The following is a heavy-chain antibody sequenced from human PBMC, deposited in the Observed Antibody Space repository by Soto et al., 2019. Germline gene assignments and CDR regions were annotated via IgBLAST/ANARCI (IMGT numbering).Heavy chain of an antibody. V-gene: IGHV3-7*03. CDR3: ARDTDPSVYFDY. CDR1: GFTFSSYW. J-gene: IGHJ4*02. Sequence: GGSLRLSCAASGFTFSSYWMSWVRQAPGKGLEWVANIKQDGSEKYSLDSVKGRFTISRDNAKNSLYLQMNSLRAEATAVYYCARDTDPSVYFDYWGQGTLVTVSS. CDR2: IKQDGSEK. D-gene: IGHD2-8*02.